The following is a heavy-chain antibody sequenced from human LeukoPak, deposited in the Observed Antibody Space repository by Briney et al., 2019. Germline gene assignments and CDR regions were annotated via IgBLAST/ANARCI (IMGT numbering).Heavy chain of an antibody. D-gene: IGHD2-21*02. J-gene: IGHJ1*01. V-gene: IGHV3-21*01. Sequence: GGSLRLSCAASGFTFSSYSMNWARQAPGKGLEWVSSISSSSSYIYYADSVKGRFTISRDNAKNSLYLQMNSLRAEDTAVYYCARGLLAYCGGDCYSHAYFQHWGQGTLVTVSS. CDR2: ISSSSSYI. CDR1: GFTFSSYS. CDR3: ARGLLAYCGGDCYSHAYFQH.